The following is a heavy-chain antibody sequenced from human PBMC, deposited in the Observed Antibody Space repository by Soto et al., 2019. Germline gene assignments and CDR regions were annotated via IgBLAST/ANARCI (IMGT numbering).Heavy chain of an antibody. Sequence: QVQLVQSGAEVKKPGASVKVSCKASGYTFTSYDINWVRQATGQGLEWMGWMNPNSGNTGYAQKFQGRVTMTRNTSISTAYMELSSLRSEDTAVYYCARGPRQGITTTNGGWGYWGQGTLVTVSS. D-gene: IGHD3-10*01. J-gene: IGHJ4*02. CDR2: MNPNSGNT. V-gene: IGHV1-8*01. CDR3: ARGPRQGITTTNGGWGY. CDR1: GYTFTSYD.